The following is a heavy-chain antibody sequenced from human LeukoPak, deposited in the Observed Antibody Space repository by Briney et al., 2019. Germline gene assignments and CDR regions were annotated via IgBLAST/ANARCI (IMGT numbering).Heavy chain of an antibody. CDR3: AKLAVAANFDY. J-gene: IGHJ4*02. D-gene: IGHD6-19*01. Sequence: PGGSLRLSCAASGFTFSTYGMHWVRQAPGKGLEWVTYIHHDGSHIHYADSVKGRFTISRDNPKNTLYLQMNSLRAEDTAVYYCAKLAVAANFDYWGQGTLVTVSS. CDR2: IHHDGSHI. V-gene: IGHV3-30*02. CDR1: GFTFSTYG.